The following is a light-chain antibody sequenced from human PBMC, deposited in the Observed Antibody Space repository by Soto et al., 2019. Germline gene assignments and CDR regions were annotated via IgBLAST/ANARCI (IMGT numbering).Light chain of an antibody. CDR3: QQYNSYPRT. Sequence: DIQMTQSPSSLSASVGDRVTITCRASQGISNDLAWFQQKPGKSPKTLIHTASTLQTGAPSKFSGSGSGTDFTLIISSLQPEDFATDYCQQYNSYPRTIGQGTRLEI. CDR1: QGISND. CDR2: TAS. V-gene: IGKV1-16*02. J-gene: IGKJ2*01.